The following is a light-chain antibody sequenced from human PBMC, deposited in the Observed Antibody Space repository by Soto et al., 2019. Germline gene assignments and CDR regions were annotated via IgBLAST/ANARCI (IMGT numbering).Light chain of an antibody. CDR2: KAS. CDR3: QQYNHYSWT. CDR1: QSISSW. V-gene: IGKV1-5*03. Sequence: DTHMTQSPSTLSASVGDRVTITCRASQSISSWLAWYQQKPGKAPKLLIYKASSLESGVPARFSGSGSGTEFTLTISSLQPDDFATHYCQQYNHYSWTFGQGTKVEI. J-gene: IGKJ1*01.